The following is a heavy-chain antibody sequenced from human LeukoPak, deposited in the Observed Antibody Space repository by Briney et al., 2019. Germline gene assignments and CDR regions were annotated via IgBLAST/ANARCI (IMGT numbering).Heavy chain of an antibody. D-gene: IGHD5-18*01. CDR1: LFTLSIYC. CDR2: VSVNVFRT. CDR3: AKDKGRYRSYPYFDY. Sequence: GGSLRLSCAPSLFTLSIYCMCCVRQAPGKWREWVAAVSVNVFRTYYADYVKGRVTISRDNSKNTLYMQMNSLTAQDTAVYYCAKDKGRYRSYPYFDYWGQGTLVTVSS. V-gene: IGHV3-23*01. J-gene: IGHJ4*02.